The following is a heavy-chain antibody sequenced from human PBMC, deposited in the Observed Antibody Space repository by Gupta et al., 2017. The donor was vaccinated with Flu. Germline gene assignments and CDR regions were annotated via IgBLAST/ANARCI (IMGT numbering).Heavy chain of an antibody. J-gene: IGHJ4*02. V-gene: IGHV4-39*01. CDR1: GGSISSRRYY. Sequence: QLQVQESGPGLVKPSETLSLTCTVPGGSISSRRYYWAWVRQPPGKGLEWIASLYYSGTYYNPSLQSRVTVSVDPSKNQISLKLTSMTAADTAVYYCARLRVIRYMDPQGYFDFWGRGSLVTVSS. CDR2: LYYSGT. D-gene: IGHD2-21*01. CDR3: ARLRVIRYMDPQGYFDF.